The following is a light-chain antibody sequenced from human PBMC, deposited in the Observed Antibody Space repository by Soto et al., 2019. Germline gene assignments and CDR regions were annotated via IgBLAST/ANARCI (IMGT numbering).Light chain of an antibody. V-gene: IGKV3-20*01. Sequence: EIVLTQSPGTLSLSPGESATLSCRASQSVSSFFLAWYQQKPGLAPRLLIYGAFTRATGIPDRFSASGSGTDFTLTISRLEPEDFAVYYCQQYGSPWTFGQGTKVEIK. CDR1: QSVSSFF. CDR2: GAF. CDR3: QQYGSPWT. J-gene: IGKJ1*01.